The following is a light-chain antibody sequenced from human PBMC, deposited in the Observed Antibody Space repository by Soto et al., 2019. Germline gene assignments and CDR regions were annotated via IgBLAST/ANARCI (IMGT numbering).Light chain of an antibody. Sequence: EIVMTQSPATLSVSPGERATLSCRASQSVSSNLAWYQQKPGQAPRLLIYGASTRATGIPARFSGSGSGTEFTLTISILQSEDFAVYYCQQYNNLWTFGQGTKVEI. CDR1: QSVSSN. CDR3: QQYNNLWT. CDR2: GAS. J-gene: IGKJ1*01. V-gene: IGKV3-15*01.